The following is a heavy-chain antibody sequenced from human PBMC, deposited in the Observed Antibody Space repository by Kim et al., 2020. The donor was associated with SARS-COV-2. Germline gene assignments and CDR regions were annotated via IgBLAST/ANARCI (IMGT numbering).Heavy chain of an antibody. CDR3: ARGSHSSGWYY. V-gene: IGHV3-74*01. CDR2: T. J-gene: IGHJ4*02. D-gene: IGHD6-19*01. Sequence: TTYADSVKCRFTISRDNAKNTLYLQMDSLIAEDTAVYYCARGSHSSGWYYWGQGTLVTVSS.